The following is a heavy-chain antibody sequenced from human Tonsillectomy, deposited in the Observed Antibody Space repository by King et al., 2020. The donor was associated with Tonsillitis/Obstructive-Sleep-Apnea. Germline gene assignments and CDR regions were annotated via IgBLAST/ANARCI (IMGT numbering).Heavy chain of an antibody. CDR2: IYWDDDK. CDR1: GFSLSTGGVG. J-gene: IGHJ3*02. D-gene: IGHD3-10*01. CDR3: ARGSYDSDAFDI. Sequence: TLQESGPTLVKPTQTLTLTCTFSGFSLSTGGVGVGWIRQPPGQALEWLALIYWDDDKRYSTSLKSRLTITKDTSKNQVVLTMTNMDPVDTATYYCARGSYDSDAFDIWGQGTMVTVSS. V-gene: IGHV2-5*02.